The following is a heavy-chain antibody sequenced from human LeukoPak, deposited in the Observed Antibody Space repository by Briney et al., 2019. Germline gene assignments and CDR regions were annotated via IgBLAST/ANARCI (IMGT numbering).Heavy chain of an antibody. J-gene: IGHJ4*02. Sequence: ASVKVSCKASRYTFTAFYMHWVRQAPGQGLEWMGWINPNSGGTNYAQKFQGRVTMTRDTSISSAYMELSRLRSDDTAVYYCAGVGAAAGIGHFHYWGQGTLVTVSS. D-gene: IGHD6-13*01. V-gene: IGHV1-2*02. CDR1: RYTFTAFY. CDR3: AGVGAAAGIGHFHY. CDR2: INPNSGGT.